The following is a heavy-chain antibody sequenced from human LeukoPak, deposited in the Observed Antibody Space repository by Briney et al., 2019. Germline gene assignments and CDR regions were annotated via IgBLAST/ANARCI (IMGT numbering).Heavy chain of an antibody. CDR2: IRYDGSNK. D-gene: IGHD1-26*01. CDR1: GFTFSSYG. CDR3: ARRVGYYYYMDV. J-gene: IGHJ6*03. V-gene: IGHV3-30*02. Sequence: GGTLRLSCAASGFTFSSYGMHWVRQAPGKGLEWVAFIRYDGSNKYYADSVKGRFTISRDNSKNTLYLQMNSLRAEDTAVYYCARRVGYYYYMDVWGKGTTVTVSS.